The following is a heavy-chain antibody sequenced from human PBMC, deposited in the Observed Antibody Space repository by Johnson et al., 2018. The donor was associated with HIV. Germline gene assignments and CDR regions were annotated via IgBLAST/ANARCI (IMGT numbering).Heavy chain of an antibody. CDR3: ARGGLGFQNIHDPLDV. J-gene: IGHJ3*01. V-gene: IGHV3-30*03. D-gene: IGHD1/OR15-1a*01. CDR2: ISYDGSNK. CDR1: GFTFSNYG. Sequence: QVQLVEAGGGVVQPGTSLRLSCAASGFTFSNYGMHWVRQAPGKGLEWVAVISYDGSNKYYADSVKGRFTISRDNSKNMLYLQMNSLRAEDTALYYCARGGLGFQNIHDPLDVWGQGTMVTVSS.